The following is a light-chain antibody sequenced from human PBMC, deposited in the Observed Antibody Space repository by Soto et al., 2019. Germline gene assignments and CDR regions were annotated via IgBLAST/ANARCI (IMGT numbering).Light chain of an antibody. Sequence: DIQMTQSPSTLSASVGDRVTITCRASQSISSWLAWYEQKPGKAPKLLIYKASSLESGVPSRFSGSGSGTEFTLTISSLQPDDFATYYCQQYNSYSLTFGGGTKVEIK. V-gene: IGKV1-5*03. J-gene: IGKJ4*01. CDR2: KAS. CDR3: QQYNSYSLT. CDR1: QSISSW.